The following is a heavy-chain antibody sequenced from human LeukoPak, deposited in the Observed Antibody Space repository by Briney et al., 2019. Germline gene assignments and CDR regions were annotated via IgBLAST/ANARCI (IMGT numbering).Heavy chain of an antibody. J-gene: IGHJ5*02. CDR3: ARGTNGVCDP. D-gene: IGHD2-8*01. CDR2: IYYSGST. CDR1: GGSISSSSYY. Sequence: PSETLSLTCTVSGGSISSSSYYWGWIRQPPGKGLEWIGSIYYSGSTYYNPSLKSRVTISVDTSKNQFSLKLSSVTAADTAVYYCARGTNGVCDPWGQGTLVTVSS. V-gene: IGHV4-39*01.